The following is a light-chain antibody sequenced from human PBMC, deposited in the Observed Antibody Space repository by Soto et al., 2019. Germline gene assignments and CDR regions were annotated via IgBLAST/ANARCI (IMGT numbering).Light chain of an antibody. CDR2: GAS. J-gene: IGKJ1*01. CDR3: QQYGSSPRT. Sequence: EIVLPQSPGTLSSSPGERATLSCRASQSVSSSYLAWYQQKPGQAPRLLIYGASSRANGIPDRFSGSGSGTDFTLIISRLEPEDFAVYYCQQYGSSPRTFGQGTKVAIK. CDR1: QSVSSSY. V-gene: IGKV3-20*01.